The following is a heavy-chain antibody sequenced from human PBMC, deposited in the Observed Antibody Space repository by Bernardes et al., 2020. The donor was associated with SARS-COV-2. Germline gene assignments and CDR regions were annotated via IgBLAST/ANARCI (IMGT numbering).Heavy chain of an antibody. J-gene: IGHJ4*02. V-gene: IGHV1-69*13. Sequence: SVKVSCKASGGTFSTYAISWVRQAPGQGLEWMGRFLPIFDSADYAQKFQGRVTITADASTSTAYMELSSLRSEDTAVYYCVRDTGGYTQESVMDFDYWGQGTLVTVSS. CDR3: VRDTGGYTQESVMDFDY. CDR1: GGTFSTYA. CDR2: FLPIFDSA. D-gene: IGHD6-25*01.